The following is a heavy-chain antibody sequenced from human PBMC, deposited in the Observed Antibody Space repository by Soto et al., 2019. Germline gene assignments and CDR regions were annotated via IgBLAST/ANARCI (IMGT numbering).Heavy chain of an antibody. J-gene: IGHJ4*02. CDR2: ISYSGST. V-gene: IGHV4-61*01. Sequence: QVQLQESGPGLVKPSETLSLTCTVSGASVSSGNYYWSWIRQPPGKGLECIGYISYSGSTNYNPSLQSRVTRAIDTSKNQLSLKLSSGTAADTAVYYCAGSSGSYYAYWGQGTLVTVSS. CDR3: AGSSGSYYAY. D-gene: IGHD1-26*01. CDR1: GASVSSGNYY.